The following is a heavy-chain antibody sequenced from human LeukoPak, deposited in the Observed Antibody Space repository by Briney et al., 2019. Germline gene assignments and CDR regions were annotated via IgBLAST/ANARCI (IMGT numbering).Heavy chain of an antibody. D-gene: IGHD4-23*01. CDR2: IWYDGSNK. CDR1: GXTFSNYD. CDR3: ARDDYGGKLDI. J-gene: IGHJ3*02. Sequence: PGGSLRLSCAASGXTFSNYDMHWVRQAPGKGLEWVGVIWYDGSNKYYADSVKGRFTISRDNSKNTLYLQMNSLRAEDTAVYYCARDDYGGKLDIWGQGTVVTVSS. V-gene: IGHV3-33*01.